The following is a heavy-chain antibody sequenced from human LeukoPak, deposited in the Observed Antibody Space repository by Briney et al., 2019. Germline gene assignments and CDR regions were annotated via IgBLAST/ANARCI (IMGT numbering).Heavy chain of an antibody. V-gene: IGHV3-30*18. CDR1: GFTFSSYG. CDR2: ISYDGSNK. CDR3: AKDLELLYYFDY. D-gene: IGHD1-26*01. J-gene: IGHJ4*02. Sequence: QAGGSLRLSCAASGFTFSSYGMHWVRQAPGKGLEWVAVISYDGSNKYYADSVKGRFTISRDNSKNTLYLQMNSLRAEDTAVYYCAKDLELLYYFDYWGQGTLVTVSS.